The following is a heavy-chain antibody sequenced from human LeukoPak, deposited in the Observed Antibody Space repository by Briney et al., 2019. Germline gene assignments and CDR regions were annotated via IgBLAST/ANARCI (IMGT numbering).Heavy chain of an antibody. Sequence: GGSLRLSCAASGFTFSSYAMHWVRQAPGKGLEWVAVISYDGSNKYYADSVKGRFTISRDNSKNTLYLQMNSLRAEDTAVYYCARDQPNYYDSSGYIYCYYGMDVWGQGTTVTVSS. J-gene: IGHJ6*02. CDR1: GFTFSSYA. CDR2: ISYDGSNK. D-gene: IGHD3-22*01. V-gene: IGHV3-30-3*01. CDR3: ARDQPNYYDSSGYIYCYYGMDV.